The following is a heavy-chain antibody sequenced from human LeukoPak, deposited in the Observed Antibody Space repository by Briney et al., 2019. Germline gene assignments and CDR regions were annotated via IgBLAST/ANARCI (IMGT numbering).Heavy chain of an antibody. D-gene: IGHD6-6*01. CDR3: ARGGPFPSGSSSREYYLDY. Sequence: ASVKVSCKASGYDFINYGISWVRQAPGQGLEWMGWRSIYNGNTDYKLQGRVTMTTDTSTSTAYMEVRSLRSDDTAVYYCARGGPFPSGSSSREYYLDYWGQGTLVAVSS. CDR1: GYDFINYG. J-gene: IGHJ4*02. CDR2: RSIYNGNT. V-gene: IGHV1-18*01.